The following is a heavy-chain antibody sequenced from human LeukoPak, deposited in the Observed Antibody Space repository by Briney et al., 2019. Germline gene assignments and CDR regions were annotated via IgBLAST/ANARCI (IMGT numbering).Heavy chain of an antibody. Sequence: GGSLRLSCAASGFTFSSFDMHWVRQPTGQGLEGVSTIGTASDTYYPGSVEGRFTLSRDNAKNSLYLQMNSLTAGDTAVYHCARGPPRGKYYYMDVWGKGTTVTVSS. CDR3: ARGPPRGKYYYMDV. J-gene: IGHJ6*03. D-gene: IGHD1-1*01. CDR1: GFTFSSFD. CDR2: IGTASDT. V-gene: IGHV3-13*01.